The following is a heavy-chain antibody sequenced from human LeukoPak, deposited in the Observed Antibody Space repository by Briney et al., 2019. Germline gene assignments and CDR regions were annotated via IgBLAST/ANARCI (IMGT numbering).Heavy chain of an antibody. D-gene: IGHD2-15*01. V-gene: IGHV1-2*02. J-gene: IGHJ4*02. CDR2: IDSKNGDT. CDR1: GYTFTAYY. Sequence: ASVKVSCKASGYTFTAYYMHWVRHAPGQGLEWMGWIDSKNGDTKYAQKFQSRLTITMDTSIGIAYMDLRSLISDDTAVYYCASEAYCSGGRCSVPRVASWGQGTPVTVSS. CDR3: ASEAYCSGGRCSVPRVAS.